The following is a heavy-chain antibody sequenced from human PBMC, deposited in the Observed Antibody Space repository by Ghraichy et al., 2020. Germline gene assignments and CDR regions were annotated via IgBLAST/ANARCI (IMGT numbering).Heavy chain of an antibody. CDR3: AESRGAAGRFLL. V-gene: IGHV4-30-4*01. CDR2: IYYSGST. J-gene: IGHJ4*02. Sequence: SETLSLTCTVSGGSISSGDYYWSWIRQPPGKGLEWIGYIYYSGSTYYNPSLKSRVTISVDTSKNQFSLKLSSVTAADTAVYYCAESRGAAGRFLLWGQGTLVTVSS. D-gene: IGHD6-13*01. CDR1: GGSISSGDYY.